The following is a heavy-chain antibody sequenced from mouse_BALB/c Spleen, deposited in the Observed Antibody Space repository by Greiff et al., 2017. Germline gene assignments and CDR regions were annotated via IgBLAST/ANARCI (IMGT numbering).Heavy chain of an antibody. CDR2: ISSGGSYT. CDR3: TRGGQLGLREGFAY. V-gene: IGHV5-6-4*01. D-gene: IGHD3-2*01. Sequence: DVMLVESGGGLVKPGGSLKLSCAASGFTFSSYTMSWVRQTPEKRLEWVATISSGGSYTYYPDSVKGRFTISRDNAKNTLYLQMSSLKSEDTAMYYCTRGGQLGLREGFAYWGQGTLVTVAA. CDR1: GFTFSSYT. J-gene: IGHJ3*01.